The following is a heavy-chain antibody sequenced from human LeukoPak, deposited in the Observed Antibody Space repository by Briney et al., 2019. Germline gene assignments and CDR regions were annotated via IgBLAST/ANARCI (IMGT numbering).Heavy chain of an antibody. J-gene: IGHJ4*02. V-gene: IGHV3-11*01. CDR2: TSDSGSTI. CDR1: GFIFSDYY. CDR3: AIYYDSSGSIDH. D-gene: IGHD3-22*01. Sequence: PGGSLRLSCAASGFIFSDYYMTWIRQTPGKGLEWLSYTSDSGSTIKYADSVKGRLTISRDNAKKSLFLQVNSLRAEDTAVYYCAIYYDSSGSIDHWGQGTLVTVSS.